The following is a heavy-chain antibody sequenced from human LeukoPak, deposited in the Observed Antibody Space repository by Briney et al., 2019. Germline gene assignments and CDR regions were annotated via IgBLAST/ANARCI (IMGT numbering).Heavy chain of an antibody. CDR3: ARDHTYCSSTSCHAGFDY. J-gene: IGHJ4*02. CDR2: INPSGGST. CDR1: GYTFTSYY. D-gene: IGHD2-2*01. Sequence: VASVKVSCKASGYTFTSYYMHWVRQAPGQGLEWMGIINPSGGSTSYAQKFQGRVTMTRDTSTSTVYMELSSLRSEDTAVYYCARDHTYCSSTSCHAGFDYWGQGTLVTVSS. V-gene: IGHV1-46*01.